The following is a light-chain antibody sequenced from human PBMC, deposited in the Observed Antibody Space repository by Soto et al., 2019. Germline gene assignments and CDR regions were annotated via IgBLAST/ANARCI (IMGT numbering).Light chain of an antibody. Sequence: EIVLTQSPATLSVSPGERVILSCRASQSLSSNVAWYQQKPGQAPRLLIYQTSNRATAVPARFSGSGSGTEFTLTISSLQSEDFGVYYCQQCNNWPLSITFGQGTRLEI. CDR3: QQCNNWPLSIT. CDR2: QTS. V-gene: IGKV3-15*01. J-gene: IGKJ5*01. CDR1: QSLSSN.